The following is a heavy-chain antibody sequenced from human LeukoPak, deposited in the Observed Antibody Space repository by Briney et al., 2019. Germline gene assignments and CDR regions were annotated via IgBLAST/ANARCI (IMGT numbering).Heavy chain of an antibody. CDR3: ATVLAAAGTLDY. V-gene: IGHV1-24*01. Sequence: ASVKVSCKASGYTFTSYYMHWVRQAPGKGLEWMGGFDPEDGETIYAQKFQGRVTMTEDTSTDTAYMELSSLRSEDTAVYYCATVLAAAGTLDYWGQGTLVTVSS. CDR2: FDPEDGET. J-gene: IGHJ4*02. CDR1: GYTFTSYY. D-gene: IGHD6-13*01.